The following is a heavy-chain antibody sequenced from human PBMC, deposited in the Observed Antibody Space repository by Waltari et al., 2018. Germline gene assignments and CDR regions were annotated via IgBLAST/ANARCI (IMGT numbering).Heavy chain of an antibody. V-gene: IGHV4-34*01. J-gene: IGHJ4*02. CDR3: ARERIAARQGRGGNFDY. Sequence: QVQLQQWGAGLLKPSETLSLTCAVYGGSFSGYYWSWIRQPPGKGLEWIGEINHSGRTNYNPSLKSRVTISVDTSKNQFSLKLSSVTAADTAVYYCARERIAARQGRGGNFDYWGQGTLVTVSS. CDR2: INHSGRT. CDR1: GGSFSGYY. D-gene: IGHD6-6*01.